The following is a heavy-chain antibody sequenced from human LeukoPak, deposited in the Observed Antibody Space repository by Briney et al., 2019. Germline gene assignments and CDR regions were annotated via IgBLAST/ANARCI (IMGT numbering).Heavy chain of an antibody. J-gene: IGHJ4*02. CDR1: GGSFSGYY. V-gene: IGHV4-34*01. Sequence: SEALSLTCAVYGGSFSGYYWSWIRQPPGKGLEWIGEINHSGSTNYNPSLKSQVTISVDTSKNQFALKLSSVTAADTAVYYCATKSTRPTPFDYWGQGTLVTVSS. CDR3: ATKSTRPTPFDY. D-gene: IGHD2-2*01. CDR2: INHSGST.